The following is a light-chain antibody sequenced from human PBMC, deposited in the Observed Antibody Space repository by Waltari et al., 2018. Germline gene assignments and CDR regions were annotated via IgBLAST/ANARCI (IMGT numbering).Light chain of an antibody. CDR2: DVS. J-gene: IGLJ2*01. Sequence: QSALTQPASVSGSPGQSITISCTGTSSDVGGYNYVPWYQQHPGNAPKLMIYDVSKLPSGVSNRFSGSKSGNTASLTISGLQAEDEADYYCSSYTSSSTHVVFGGGTKLTVL. V-gene: IGLV2-14*01. CDR3: SSYTSSSTHVV. CDR1: SSDVGGYNY.